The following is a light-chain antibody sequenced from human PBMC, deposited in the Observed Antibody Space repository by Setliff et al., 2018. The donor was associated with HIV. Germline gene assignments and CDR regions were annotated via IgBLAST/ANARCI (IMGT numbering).Light chain of an antibody. CDR1: SSDVGGYNY. CDR2: DVS. V-gene: IGLV2-14*03. CDR3: SSYTSSITYV. Sequence: LTQTASVSGSPGQSITISCTGTSSDVGGYNYVSWYQQHPGKAPKLMIYDVSNRPSGVSNRFSGSKSGNTASLTISGLQAEDEADYYCSSYTSSITYVFGTGTKATVL. J-gene: IGLJ1*01.